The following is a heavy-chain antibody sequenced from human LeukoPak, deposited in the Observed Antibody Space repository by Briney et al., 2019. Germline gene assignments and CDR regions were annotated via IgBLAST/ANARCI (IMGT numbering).Heavy chain of an antibody. CDR3: ARDGGTDWYDP. V-gene: IGHV3-7*01. Sequence: PGGSLRLSCAASGFTISGYWMTWVRQAPGKGLEWVANIKRDGSEKTYVDSVKGRFIISRDNAKNSIYLQMNSLRVEDTAMYYCARDGGTDWYDPWGQGTLVTVSS. J-gene: IGHJ5*02. CDR2: IKRDGSEK. CDR1: GFTISGYW. D-gene: IGHD3-16*01.